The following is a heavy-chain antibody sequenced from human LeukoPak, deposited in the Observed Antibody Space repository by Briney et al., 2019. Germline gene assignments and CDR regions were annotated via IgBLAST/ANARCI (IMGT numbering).Heavy chain of an antibody. Sequence: GRSLRLSCAASGFTFSTYWMSWVRQAPGKGLEWVANIREDGSEKYYVDSVEGRFTISRDNAKNSLYLQMNSLRPEDTAVFSCARDWRSVVRGRVTQGGGFDIWGQGTMVTVSS. CDR3: ARDWRSVVRGRVTQGGGFDI. D-gene: IGHD3-10*01. CDR1: GFTFSTYW. J-gene: IGHJ3*02. CDR2: IREDGSEK. V-gene: IGHV3-7*04.